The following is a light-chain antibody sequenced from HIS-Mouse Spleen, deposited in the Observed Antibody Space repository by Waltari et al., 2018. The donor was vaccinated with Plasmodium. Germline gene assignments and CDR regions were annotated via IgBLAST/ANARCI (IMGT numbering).Light chain of an antibody. CDR1: QGISSY. J-gene: IGKJ4*01. Sequence: AIRMSQSPTSSSAYSGDRVTITCRASQGISSYLAWYQQKPGKAPKLLIYAASTLQSGVPSRFSGSGSGTDFTLTISCLQSEDFATYYCQQYYSYPLTFGGGTEVEIK. CDR2: AAS. V-gene: IGKV1-8*01. CDR3: QQYYSYPLT.